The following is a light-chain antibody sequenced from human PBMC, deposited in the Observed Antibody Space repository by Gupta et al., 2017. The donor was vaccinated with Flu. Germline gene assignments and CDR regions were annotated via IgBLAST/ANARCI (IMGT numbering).Light chain of an antibody. Sequence: EVVLTQSPGTLSLSTGERATLSCRASQSVSSSYLAWYQHKPGQAPRLLIHGASNRATGIPDRFSGSGSGTDFTLTISRLEPEDFALYYWHRQGGWTFGQGTKVEIK. CDR2: GAS. CDR1: QSVSSSY. J-gene: IGKJ1*01. V-gene: IGKV3-20*01. CDR3: HRQGGWT.